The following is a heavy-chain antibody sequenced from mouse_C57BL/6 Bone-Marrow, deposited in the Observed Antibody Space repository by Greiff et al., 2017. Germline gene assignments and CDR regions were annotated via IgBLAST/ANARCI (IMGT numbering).Heavy chain of an antibody. CDR3: ARREGWLLFAY. Sequence: QVQLKQSGTELVKPGASVKLSCKASGYTFTSYWMHWVKQRPGQGLEWIGNINPSNGGTNYNEKFKRKATLTVDKSSSTAYMQLSSLTAEDSAVYYCARREGWLLFAYWGQGTRVTVSA. V-gene: IGHV1-53*01. D-gene: IGHD2-3*01. CDR1: GYTFTSYW. CDR2: INPSNGGT. J-gene: IGHJ3*01.